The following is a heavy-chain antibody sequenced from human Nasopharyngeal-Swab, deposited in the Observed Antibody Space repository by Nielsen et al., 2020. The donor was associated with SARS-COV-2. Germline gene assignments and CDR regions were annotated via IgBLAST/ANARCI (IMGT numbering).Heavy chain of an antibody. CDR2: IYSDDST. D-gene: IGHD3-3*01. V-gene: IGHV3-66*01. J-gene: IGHJ6*02. CDR3: ARDGLDYDFWSAYFMDV. Sequence: VRQAPGKGLEWVSVIYSDDSTYCADSVKGRFTISRDNSKNTLYLQMNSLRAEDTAVYYCARDGLDYDFWSAYFMDVWGQGTTVTVSS.